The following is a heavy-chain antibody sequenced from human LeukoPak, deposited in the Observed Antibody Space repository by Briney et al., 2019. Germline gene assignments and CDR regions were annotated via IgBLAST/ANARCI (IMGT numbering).Heavy chain of an antibody. J-gene: IGHJ4*02. CDR3: ARLRGLYSGYDNERYFDY. Sequence: SVKVSCKSSGFTFTSSAMQWVRQARGQRLEWIGWIVVGSGNTNYAQKFQERVTITRDLSTSTAYMELSSLRSEDTAVYYCARLRGLYSGYDNERYFDYWGQGTLVTVSS. CDR2: IVVGSGNT. D-gene: IGHD5-12*01. CDR1: GFTFTSSA. V-gene: IGHV1-58*02.